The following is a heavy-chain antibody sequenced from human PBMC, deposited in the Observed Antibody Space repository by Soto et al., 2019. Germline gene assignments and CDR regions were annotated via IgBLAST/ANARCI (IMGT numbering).Heavy chain of an antibody. Sequence: XGTLSLTCTVSGGSISSYYWSWIRQPAGKGLEWIGRIYTSGSTNYNPSLKSRVTMSVDTSKNQFSLKLSSVTAADTAVYYCALQAAAGINYWGQGTLVTVSS. J-gene: IGHJ4*02. CDR2: IYTSGST. CDR1: GGSISSYY. D-gene: IGHD6-13*01. CDR3: ALQAAAGINY. V-gene: IGHV4-4*07.